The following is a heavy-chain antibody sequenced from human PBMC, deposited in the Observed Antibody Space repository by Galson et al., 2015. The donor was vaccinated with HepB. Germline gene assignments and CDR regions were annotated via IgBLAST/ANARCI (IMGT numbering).Heavy chain of an antibody. D-gene: IGHD6-19*01. V-gene: IGHV1-2*02. Sequence: SVKVSCKASGSTFTGYYMHWVRQAPGQGLEWMGWINPNSGGTNYAQKFQGRVTMTRDTSISTAYMELSRLRSDDTAVYYCAIHTPYSSGWYGYYYGMDVWGQGTTVTVSS. CDR2: INPNSGGT. J-gene: IGHJ6*02. CDR3: AIHTPYSSGWYGYYYGMDV. CDR1: GSTFTGYY.